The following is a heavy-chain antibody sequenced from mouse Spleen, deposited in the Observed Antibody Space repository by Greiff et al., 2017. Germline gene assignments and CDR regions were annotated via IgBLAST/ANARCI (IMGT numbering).Heavy chain of an antibody. CDR1: GYTFTSYW. D-gene: IGHD1-1*01. V-gene: IGHV1-50*01. CDR3: ANHYYGSSYFFDY. CDR2: IDPSDSYT. J-gene: IGHJ2*01. Sequence: QVQLQQPGAELVKPGASVKLSCKASGYTFTSYWMQWVKQRPGQGLEWIGEIDPSDSYTNYNQKFKGKATLTVDTSSSTAYMQLSSLTSEDSAVYYCANHYYGSSYFFDYWGQGTTLTVSS.